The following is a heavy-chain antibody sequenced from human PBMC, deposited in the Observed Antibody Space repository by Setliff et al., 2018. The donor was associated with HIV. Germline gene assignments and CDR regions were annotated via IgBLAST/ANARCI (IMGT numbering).Heavy chain of an antibody. CDR3: ARGIYDFWTGYADY. J-gene: IGHJ4*02. CDR1: GYTFTGYY. V-gene: IGHV1-2*02. CDR2: INPNDGAT. D-gene: IGHD3-3*01. Sequence: ASVKVSCKASGYTFTGYYMHWARQAPGQGLEWMGWINPNDGATNFAQKFLGRVTMTRDTSISTAYLELSSLRSEDMAVYYCARGIYDFWTGYADYWGPGTLVTVSS.